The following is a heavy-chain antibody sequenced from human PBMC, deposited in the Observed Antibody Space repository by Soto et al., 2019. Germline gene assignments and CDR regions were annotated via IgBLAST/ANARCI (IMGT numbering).Heavy chain of an antibody. CDR1: GFTFSSYG. D-gene: IGHD6-13*01. Sequence: GGSLRLSCAASGFTFSSYGMHWVRQAPGKGLEWVAVIWYDGSNKYYADSVKGRFTISRDNSKNTLYLQMNSLRAEDTAVYYCARAIAAAGTGYYYYYGMDVWGQGTTVTVSS. CDR3: ARAIAAAGTGYYYYYGMDV. CDR2: IWYDGSNK. V-gene: IGHV3-33*01. J-gene: IGHJ6*02.